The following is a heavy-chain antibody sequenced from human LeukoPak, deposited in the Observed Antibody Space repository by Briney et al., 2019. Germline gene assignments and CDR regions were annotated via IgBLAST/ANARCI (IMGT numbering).Heavy chain of an antibody. J-gene: IGHJ4*02. CDR3: ATHGYQTSGWPAGGGY. D-gene: IGHD6-19*01. V-gene: IGHV5-51*01. Sequence: HGESLKISFKASGYTFTNYWIGWVRQVPGEGLEWMCIIYPGNSDTGYSPSFRGQVTISDEKSISTAYLQWSSVKASDNAMYYCATHGYQTSGWPAGGGYWGQGTLVTVSS. CDR2: IYPGNSDT. CDR1: GYTFTNYW.